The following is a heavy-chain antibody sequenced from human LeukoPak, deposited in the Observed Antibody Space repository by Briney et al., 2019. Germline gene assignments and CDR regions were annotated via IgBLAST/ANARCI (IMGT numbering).Heavy chain of an antibody. D-gene: IGHD6-19*01. CDR3: ARDPNGAGMADDAFDI. Sequence: SETLSLTCTVSGGSISSYYWSWIRQPAGKGLEWIGRIYTSGSTNYNPSLKSRVTMSVDTSKNQFSLKLSSVTAADTAVYYCARDPNGAGMADDAFDIWGQGTMVTASS. CDR2: IYTSGST. V-gene: IGHV4-4*07. J-gene: IGHJ3*02. CDR1: GGSISSYY.